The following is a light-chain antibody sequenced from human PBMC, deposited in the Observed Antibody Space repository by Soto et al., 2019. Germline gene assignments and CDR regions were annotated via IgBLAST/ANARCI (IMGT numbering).Light chain of an antibody. V-gene: IGKV1-9*01. CDR1: QDIRSS. J-gene: IGKJ4*01. Sequence: DIQLTQSPSFLSASVGDRLTITCRASQDIRSSLAWYQQKPGKAPNLLIYTVSTLQSGVPSRFSGSRSGTKFTLTLSSLQPEDLATYYCKNFNIPPFPFGGGTRVEI. CDR2: TVS. CDR3: KNFNIPPFP.